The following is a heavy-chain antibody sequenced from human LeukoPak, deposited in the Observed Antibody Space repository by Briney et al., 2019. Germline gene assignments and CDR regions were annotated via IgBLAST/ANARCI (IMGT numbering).Heavy chain of an antibody. D-gene: IGHD6-13*01. CDR2: IIPIFGIA. V-gene: IGHV1-69*04. J-gene: IGHJ4*02. CDR1: GGTFSSYA. CDR3: ARVVAAAGLDY. Sequence: GASVKVSCKASGGTFSSYAISWVRQAPGQGLEWMGRIIPIFGIANYAQKFQGRVTITADKSTSTAYMELNSLRSEGTAVYYCARVVAAAGLDYWGQGTLVTVSS.